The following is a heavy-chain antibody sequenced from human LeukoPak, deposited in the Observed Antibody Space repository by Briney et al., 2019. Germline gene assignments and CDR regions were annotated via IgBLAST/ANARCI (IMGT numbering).Heavy chain of an antibody. CDR3: ARHLRMGGIAAQEAFDI. CDR2: IYYSGNT. D-gene: IGHD6-13*01. Sequence: SETLSLTCTVSGGSISSYYWSWIRQPPGKGLEWIGYIYYSGNTNYNPSLKSRVTISVDTSKNQFSLKLSSVTAADTAVYYCARHLRMGGIAAQEAFDIWGQGTMVTVSS. CDR1: GGSISSYY. V-gene: IGHV4-59*08. J-gene: IGHJ3*02.